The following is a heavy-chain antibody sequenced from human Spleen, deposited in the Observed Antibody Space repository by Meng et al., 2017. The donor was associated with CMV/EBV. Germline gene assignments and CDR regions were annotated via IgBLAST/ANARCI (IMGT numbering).Heavy chain of an antibody. CDR1: FTLSDHY. D-gene: IGHD2-15*01. V-gene: IGHV3-72*01. CDR3: ARGYCSGGTCQTFDY. J-gene: IGHJ4*02. Sequence: FTLSDHYMDWVRKAPGKGLEWVGRTRNKANSYTTEYAASAKGRFTIVRDDSKNSVYLQMNSLKTEDTAVYYCARGYCSGGTCQTFDYWGQGTLVTVSS. CDR2: TRNKANSYTT.